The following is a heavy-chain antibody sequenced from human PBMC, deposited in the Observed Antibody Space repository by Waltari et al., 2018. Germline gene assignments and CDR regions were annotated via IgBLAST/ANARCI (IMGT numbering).Heavy chain of an antibody. J-gene: IGHJ3*02. CDR1: GGPISSYY. Sequence: QVQLQESGPGLVKPSETLSLTCKVSGGPISSYYWSWIRQPPGKGLEWIGYMFYSGDTNYNPSLKSRVIISIDMSKNHFSLKLNSVTAADTAVYYCARVGGYPLGVFDIWGQGTMVTVSS. CDR3: ARVGGYPLGVFDI. V-gene: IGHV4-59*01. D-gene: IGHD3-22*01. CDR2: MFYSGDT.